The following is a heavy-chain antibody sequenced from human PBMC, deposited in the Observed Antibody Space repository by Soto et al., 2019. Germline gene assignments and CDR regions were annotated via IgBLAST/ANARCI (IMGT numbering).Heavy chain of an antibody. Sequence: GGSLRLSCAASEFSFTRHAMSWVRQAPGRGLEWVSAINDNGASTWYADSVKGRFTISRDNSKNTLYLQMNSLRADDTAFYYCAKGSASSRPYYFDSWGQGTLVTVSS. CDR1: EFSFTRHA. D-gene: IGHD6-6*01. V-gene: IGHV3-23*01. J-gene: IGHJ4*02. CDR2: INDNGAST. CDR3: AKGSASSRPYYFDS.